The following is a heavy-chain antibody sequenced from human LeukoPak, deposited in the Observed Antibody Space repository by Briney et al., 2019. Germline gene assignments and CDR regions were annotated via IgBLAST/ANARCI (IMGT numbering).Heavy chain of an antibody. V-gene: IGHV4-34*01. CDR1: GGSFSGYY. CDR3: AESNGYGLIDI. CDR2: INHSGST. J-gene: IGHJ3*02. Sequence: SETLSLTCAVYGGSFSGYYWSWIRQPPGKGLEWIGEINHSGSTNYNPSLKRRVTISLDTSRNQFSLKLNSVTAADTAVYYCAESNGYGLIDIWGQGTMVTVSS. D-gene: IGHD3-22*01.